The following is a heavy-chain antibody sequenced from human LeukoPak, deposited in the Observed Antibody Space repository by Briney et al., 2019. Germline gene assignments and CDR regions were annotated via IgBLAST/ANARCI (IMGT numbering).Heavy chain of an antibody. D-gene: IGHD3-22*01. Sequence: GESLKISCKGSGYSFTSYWIGWVRQMPGKGLEWMGIIYPGDSDTRYSPSFQGQVTISADKSISTAYLQWSSLKASDTAMYYCARFGYDSSGYYYGFDYWGQGTLVTVPS. J-gene: IGHJ4*02. V-gene: IGHV5-51*01. CDR2: IYPGDSDT. CDR1: GYSFTSYW. CDR3: ARFGYDSSGYYYGFDY.